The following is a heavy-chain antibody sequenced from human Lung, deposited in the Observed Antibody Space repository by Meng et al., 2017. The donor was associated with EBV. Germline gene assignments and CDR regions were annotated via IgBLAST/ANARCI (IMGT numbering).Heavy chain of an antibody. D-gene: IGHD1-26*01. J-gene: IGHJ4*02. CDR2: INAYNGDT. Sequence: QEEDEVMKSAASITVHSKASINTLPNYGIPWVRQAPGQGLEWMGWINAYNGDTNYAQTLQGRVTMTTDTSTSTAYMELRSLRSDDTAVYYCARVEVGITSGDYWGQGTLVTVSS. CDR1: INTLPNYG. V-gene: IGHV1-18*01. CDR3: ARVEVGITSGDY.